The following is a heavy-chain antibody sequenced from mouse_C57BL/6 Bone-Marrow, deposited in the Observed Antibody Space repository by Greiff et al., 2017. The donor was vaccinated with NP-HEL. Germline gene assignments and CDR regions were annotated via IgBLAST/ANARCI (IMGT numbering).Heavy chain of an antibody. D-gene: IGHD2-3*01. J-gene: IGHJ4*01. Sequence: EVQLQQSGPELVKPGASVKISCKASGYSFTDYNMNWVKQSNGKSLEWIGVINPNYGTTSYNQKFKGKATLTVDQSSSTAYMQLNSLTSEDSAVYYCARILFYDGYYHADYYAMDYWGQGTSVTVSS. CDR1: GYSFTDYN. CDR3: ARILFYDGYYHADYYAMDY. CDR2: INPNYGTT. V-gene: IGHV1-39*01.